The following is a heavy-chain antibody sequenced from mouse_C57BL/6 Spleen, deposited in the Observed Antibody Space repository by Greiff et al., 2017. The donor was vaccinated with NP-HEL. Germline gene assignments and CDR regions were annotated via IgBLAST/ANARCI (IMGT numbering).Heavy chain of an antibody. V-gene: IGHV5-6*01. Sequence: EVQWVESGGDLVKPGGSLKLSCAASGFTFSSYGMSWVRQTPDKRLEWVATISSGGSYTYYPDSVKGRFTISRDNAKNTLYLQMSSLKSEDTAMYYCADYGAYWGQGTLVTVSA. CDR2: ISSGGSYT. CDR1: GFTFSSYG. D-gene: IGHD1-1*01. J-gene: IGHJ3*01. CDR3: ADYGAY.